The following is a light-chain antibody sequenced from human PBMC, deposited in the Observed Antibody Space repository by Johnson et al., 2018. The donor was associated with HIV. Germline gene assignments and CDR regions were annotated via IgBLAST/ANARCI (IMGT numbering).Light chain of an antibody. CDR1: SSNIGNNY. V-gene: IGLV1-51*01. Sequence: QSVLTQPPSVSAAPGQKVTISCSGSSSNIGNNYVSWYQHLPRTAPKLLIYDNNKRPSGIPDRFSGSKSGASATLGITGLQTGDEADYYCGTWDSSLSAGVFGTGTTVTVL. CDR3: GTWDSSLSAGV. CDR2: DNN. J-gene: IGLJ1*01.